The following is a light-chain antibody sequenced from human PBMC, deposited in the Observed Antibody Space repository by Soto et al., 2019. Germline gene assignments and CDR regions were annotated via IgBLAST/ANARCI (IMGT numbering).Light chain of an antibody. CDR2: VAS. V-gene: IGKV1-39*01. Sequence: DIQMTQSLSSLSASVGDTVTITCRASQSISNSLSWYQQKPGKAPKFLIYVASTLQRGVPSRFSGSGSGTDFTLTISSLQPEDVATYYCQQIFSPPYPFGQGTKLEIK. CDR3: QQIFSPPYP. J-gene: IGKJ2*01. CDR1: QSISNS.